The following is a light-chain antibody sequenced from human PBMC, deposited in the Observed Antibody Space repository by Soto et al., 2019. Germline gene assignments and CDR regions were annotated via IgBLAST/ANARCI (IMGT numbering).Light chain of an antibody. CDR3: QQTDSFPRT. Sequence: IQMTQSPSSLSASVGDRDTIECMAIQSIRRWLAWYQQKPGKAPKLLIYAASSLQTGVPSRFSGSRSGTDFALTISSLQPDDFATYYCQQTDSFPRTFGQGTKVDI. CDR2: AAS. V-gene: IGKV1-12*01. J-gene: IGKJ1*01. CDR1: QSIRRW.